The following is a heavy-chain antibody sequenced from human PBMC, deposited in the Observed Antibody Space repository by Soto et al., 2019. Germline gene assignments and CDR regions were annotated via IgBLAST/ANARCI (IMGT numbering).Heavy chain of an antibody. CDR3: ARDRVVVVPADIRYYYYGIDV. V-gene: IGHV4-31*03. CDR2: IYYSGST. J-gene: IGHJ6*02. CDR1: GGSISSGGYY. Sequence: SETLSLTCTVSGGSISSGGYYWSWIRQHPGKGLEWIGYIYYSGSTYYNPSLKSRVTISVDTSKNQFSLKLSSVTAADTAVYYCARDRVVVVPADIRYYYYGIDVWGQGTTVTV. D-gene: IGHD2-2*02.